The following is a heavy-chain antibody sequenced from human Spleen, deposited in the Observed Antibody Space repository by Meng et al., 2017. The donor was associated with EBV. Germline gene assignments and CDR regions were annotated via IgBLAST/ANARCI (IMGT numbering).Heavy chain of an antibody. V-gene: IGHV4-34*02. CDR3: ARGVRWLRSNFDY. D-gene: IGHD4-23*01. CDR2: INHSGST. Sequence: QVQLQQLGAGLLMPSETLSLTCAVYIGSFSDNYWSWIRQPPGKGLEWIGEINHSGSTNYNPSLKSRITISIDTSRNQFSLRLSSVTAADTAIYYCARGVRWLRSNFDYWGQGTLVTVSS. CDR1: IGSFSDNY. J-gene: IGHJ4*02.